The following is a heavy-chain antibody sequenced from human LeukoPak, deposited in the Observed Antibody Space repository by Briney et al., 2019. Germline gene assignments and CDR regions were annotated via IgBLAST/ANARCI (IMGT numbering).Heavy chain of an antibody. V-gene: IGHV4-38-2*01. Sequence: PSETLSLTCAVSGYSISSDNYWVWIRQPPGQGLEWTGGIYHSGSTYYNPSLKSRVTMSVDTSKNQFSLKLSSVTAADTAVYYCARRGYCSGGACYSFDYWGQGTLVTVSS. CDR3: ARRGYCSGGACYSFDY. J-gene: IGHJ4*02. CDR2: IYHSGST. CDR1: GYSISSDNY. D-gene: IGHD2-15*01.